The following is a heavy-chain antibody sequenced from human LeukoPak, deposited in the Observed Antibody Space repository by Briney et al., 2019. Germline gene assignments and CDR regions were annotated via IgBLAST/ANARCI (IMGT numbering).Heavy chain of an antibody. CDR1: GGSFSGYY. D-gene: IGHD3-10*01. CDR2: INHSGST. V-gene: IGHV4-34*01. Sequence: SETLSLTCAVYGGSFSGYYWSWIRQPPGKGLEWIGEINHSGSTNYNPSLKSRVTISVDTSKNQFSLNLSSVTAADTAVYYCARDPYGSGTADYWGQGTLVTVSS. CDR3: ARDPYGSGTADY. J-gene: IGHJ4*02.